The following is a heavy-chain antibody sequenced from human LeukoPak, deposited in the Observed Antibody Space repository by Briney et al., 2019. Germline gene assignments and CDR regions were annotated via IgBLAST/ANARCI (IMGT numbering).Heavy chain of an antibody. J-gene: IGHJ2*01. V-gene: IGHV1-8*03. CDR2: INPSSGKT. D-gene: IGHD6-13*01. CDR3: ARGHGAAAGFFDR. CDR1: GSTFNRVD. Sequence: ASVKVSCKASGSTFNRVDINWVRQAAGQGLEWMGWINPSSGKTGYAQKFQGRVSITRNTSINTVYMDLSSLTSEDTAVYYCARGHGAAAGFFDRWGRGTLVTVSS.